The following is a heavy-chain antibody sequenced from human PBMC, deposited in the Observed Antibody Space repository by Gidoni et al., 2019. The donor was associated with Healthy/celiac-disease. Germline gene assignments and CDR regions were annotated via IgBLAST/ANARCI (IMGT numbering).Heavy chain of an antibody. CDR2: ISYDGSNK. J-gene: IGHJ4*02. CDR3: ARDIGHYYDSSGESDY. D-gene: IGHD3-22*01. CDR1: GFTFSSYA. Sequence: GFTFSSYAMHWVRQAPGKGLEWVAVISYDGSNKYYADSVKGRFTISRDNSKNTLYLQMNSLRAEDTAVYYCARDIGHYYDSSGESDYWGQGTLVTVSS. V-gene: IGHV3-30*04.